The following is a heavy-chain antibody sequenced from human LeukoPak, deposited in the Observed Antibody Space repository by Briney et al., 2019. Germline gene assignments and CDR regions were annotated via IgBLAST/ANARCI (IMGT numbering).Heavy chain of an antibody. D-gene: IGHD4-17*01. V-gene: IGHV1-2*02. CDR3: ARDLRTRTVTSGLCRY. J-gene: IGHJ4*02. Sequence: EASVKVSCKASGYTFTGYYMHWVRQAPGQGLEWMGWINPNSGGTNYAQKFQGRVTMTRDTSISTAYMELSRLRSDDTAVYYCARDLRTRTVTSGLCRYWGQGTLVTVSS. CDR1: GYTFTGYY. CDR2: INPNSGGT.